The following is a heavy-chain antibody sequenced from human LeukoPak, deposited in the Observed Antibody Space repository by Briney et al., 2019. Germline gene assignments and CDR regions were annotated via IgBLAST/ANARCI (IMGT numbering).Heavy chain of an antibody. V-gene: IGHV3-48*02. Sequence: GGSLRLSCVVSGFTFSSYSMKWVRQAPGKGLEWVSYISSSSSTIYYAGSVRGRFTVSRDNPKNSLYLQVQRLRHYDTAVYYSARDSYESGGYYSGAGARSDYWGQGTLVTVSS. CDR3: ARDSYESGGYYSGAGARSDY. CDR2: ISSSSSTI. CDR1: GFTFSSYS. J-gene: IGHJ4*02. D-gene: IGHD3-22*01.